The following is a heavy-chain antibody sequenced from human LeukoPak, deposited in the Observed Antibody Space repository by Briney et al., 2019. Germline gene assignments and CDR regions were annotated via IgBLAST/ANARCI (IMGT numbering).Heavy chain of an antibody. CDR1: GFTFSSYG. D-gene: IGHD3-10*01. Sequence: GGSLRLSCAASGFTFSSYGIHWVRQAPGKGLEWVAFIRYDGTNKFYADSVKGRFTISRDISKNTLYLQMDSLRADDTAVYYCAKDGRQRKTYCYASGSANGFDIWGQGTMVTVSS. J-gene: IGHJ3*02. CDR2: IRYDGTNK. V-gene: IGHV3-30*02. CDR3: AKDGRQRKTYCYASGSANGFDI.